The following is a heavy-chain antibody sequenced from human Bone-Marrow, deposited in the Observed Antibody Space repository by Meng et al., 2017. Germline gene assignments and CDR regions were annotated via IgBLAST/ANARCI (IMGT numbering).Heavy chain of an antibody. J-gene: IGHJ3*02. V-gene: IGHV3-21*01. CDR3: ARDSSRAGSSGREGI. CDR1: GFTFSSYS. Sequence: GESLKISCEASGFTFSSYSMNWVRQAPGKGLEWVSSISSSSSYIYYADSVKGRFTISRDNAKNSLYLQMNSLRAEATAVYYCARDSSRAGSSGREGIWGQGTMLTVSS. CDR2: ISSSSSYI. D-gene: IGHD6-19*01.